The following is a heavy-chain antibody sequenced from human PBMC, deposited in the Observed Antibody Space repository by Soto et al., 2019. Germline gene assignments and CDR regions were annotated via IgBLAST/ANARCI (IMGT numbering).Heavy chain of an antibody. CDR3: AKADGEQWLLPHLDK. CDR1: GFNFKKFA. Sequence: EVQLLESGGGVVQPGGSLRLSCVASGFNFKKFAMSWVRQAPGEGLEWVSGISCCGGSTSYEDSVKGLFSIARDDSTNTLSLQMNNLRVEDTAQYYCAKADGEQWLLPHLDKWGQGTLVTVS. CDR2: ISCCGGST. J-gene: IGHJ4*02. D-gene: IGHD6-19*01. V-gene: IGHV3-23*01.